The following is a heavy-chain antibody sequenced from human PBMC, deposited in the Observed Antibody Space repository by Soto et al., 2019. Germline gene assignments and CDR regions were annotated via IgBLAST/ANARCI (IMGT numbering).Heavy chain of an antibody. J-gene: IGHJ4*02. D-gene: IGHD6-13*01. V-gene: IGHV5-51*01. CDR1: GYTFSNFW. CDR3: ARSPRSSPYFDY. CDR2: IYPGDHET. Sequence: GESLKISCQFSGYTFSNFWIGWVRQLPGKGLEWMGIIYPGDHETRYSPSFHGKVTISADKSINTAYLQWNSLEASDTAFYFCARSPRSSPYFDYWGQGALVT.